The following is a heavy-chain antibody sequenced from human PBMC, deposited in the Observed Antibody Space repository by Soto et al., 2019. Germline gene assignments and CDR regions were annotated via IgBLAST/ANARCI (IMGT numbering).Heavy chain of an antibody. D-gene: IGHD3-22*01. J-gene: IGHJ4*02. CDR1: GLTFSTYG. Sequence: PGGSLRLSCAASGLTFSTYGIHWVRQAPGKGLEWVALISYDGGSKYYGDSVKGRFIISRDNSHNTVSLQMNSLRADDTAVYFCAKEQLAMTVVVADYFDSWGQGTLVTVSS. CDR2: ISYDGGSK. CDR3: AKEQLAMTVVVADYFDS. V-gene: IGHV3-30*18.